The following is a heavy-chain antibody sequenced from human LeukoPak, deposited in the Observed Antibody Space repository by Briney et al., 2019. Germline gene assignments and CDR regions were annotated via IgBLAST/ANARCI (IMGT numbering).Heavy chain of an antibody. Sequence: PGGSLRLSCAASGFTFNSYWMHWVRQAPGKGLVWVSRINSDGSSTSYADSVKGRFTISRDNAKNTLYLQMNSLRAEDTAVYYCARGRDGYNFDYWGQGTLVTVSS. V-gene: IGHV3-74*01. D-gene: IGHD5-24*01. CDR2: INSDGSST. J-gene: IGHJ4*02. CDR3: ARGRDGYNFDY. CDR1: GFTFNSYW.